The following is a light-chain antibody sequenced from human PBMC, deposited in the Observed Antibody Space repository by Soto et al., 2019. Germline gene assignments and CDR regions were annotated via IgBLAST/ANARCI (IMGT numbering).Light chain of an antibody. J-gene: IGLJ2*01. CDR2: EGS. Sequence: QSALTQPASVSGSPGQSITISCTGTSSDVGTYNLVSWYQQHPGKAPKLIIYEGSKRPSGISNRFSGSKSGNTASLTISGLQAEDEADYHCCSYAGSSTFVLFGGGTKLTVL. CDR1: SSDVGTYNL. V-gene: IGLV2-23*03. CDR3: CSYAGSSTFVL.